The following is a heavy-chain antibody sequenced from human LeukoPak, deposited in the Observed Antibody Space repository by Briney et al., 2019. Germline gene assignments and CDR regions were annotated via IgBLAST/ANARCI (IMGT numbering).Heavy chain of an antibody. CDR1: GGTFSSYA. V-gene: IGHV1-69*01. CDR3: SYSLRMARGAFDI. J-gene: IGHJ3*02. CDR2: IIPIFGTA. D-gene: IGHD2-21*01. Sequence: SVKVSCKASGGTFSSYAISWVRQAPGQGLEWMGGIIPIFGTANYAQKFQGRVTITADESTSTAYMELSSLRSEDTAVFYCSYSLRMARGAFDIWGQGTMVTVSS.